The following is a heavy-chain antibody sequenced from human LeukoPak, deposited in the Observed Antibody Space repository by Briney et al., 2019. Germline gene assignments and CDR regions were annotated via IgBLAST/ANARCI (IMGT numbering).Heavy chain of an antibody. Sequence: GGSLRLSCAASGFTFNNYAMSWVRQAPGKGLEWVSTISGSDDNTYYADSVKGRFTISRDISKNTLYLQMNSLRPDDTAVYYCANDFDHWGQGTLVTVSS. CDR1: GFTFNNYA. J-gene: IGHJ4*02. V-gene: IGHV3-23*01. CDR2: ISGSDDNT. CDR3: ANDFDH.